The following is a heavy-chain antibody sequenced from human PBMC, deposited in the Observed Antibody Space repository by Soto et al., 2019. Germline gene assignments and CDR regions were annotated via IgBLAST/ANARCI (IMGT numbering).Heavy chain of an antibody. D-gene: IGHD3-3*01. J-gene: IGHJ6*02. Sequence: QVQLVESGGGVVQPGRSLRLSCAASGFTFSSYSMHWVRQAPGKGLQWVAVTSFDGSNKYYADSVKGRFTIPRDNSKNTLYLQMNSLRGDDTAVYYCARVGTVFGVAPYVMDVWGQGTTVNVSS. CDR3: ARVGTVFGVAPYVMDV. CDR2: TSFDGSNK. CDR1: GFTFSSYS. V-gene: IGHV3-30-3*01.